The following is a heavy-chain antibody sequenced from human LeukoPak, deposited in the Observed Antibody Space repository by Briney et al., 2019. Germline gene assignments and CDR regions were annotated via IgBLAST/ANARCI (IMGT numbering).Heavy chain of an antibody. V-gene: IGHV3-23*01. Sequence: GSPRLSCAASGFTFSSYAMSWVRQAPGKGLAWVSGISGSGGSPYYADSVKGRFTVSRDNSKNTLYLQMNSLRVEDTAVYYCAKGRSLLVGATNDYWGQGNLVTVSP. CDR1: GFTFSSYA. CDR2: ISGSGGSP. J-gene: IGHJ4*02. CDR3: AKGRSLLVGATNDY. D-gene: IGHD1-26*01.